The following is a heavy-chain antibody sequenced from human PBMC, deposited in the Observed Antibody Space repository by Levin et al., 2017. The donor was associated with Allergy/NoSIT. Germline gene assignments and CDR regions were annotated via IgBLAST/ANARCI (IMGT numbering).Heavy chain of an antibody. V-gene: IGHV3-15*01. CDR3: ATDSRMVVSDDAFDI. Sequence: KPGGSLRLSCAASEFNFDNAWMTWVRQAPGKGLEWVGRIKSKTDGETTDYAAPVKGRFTISRDDSKNTLYLQMKGLKTEDTAVYFCATDSRMVVSDDAFDIWGQGTMVIVSS. D-gene: IGHD2-21*02. J-gene: IGHJ3*02. CDR1: EFNFDNAW. CDR2: IKSKTDGETT.